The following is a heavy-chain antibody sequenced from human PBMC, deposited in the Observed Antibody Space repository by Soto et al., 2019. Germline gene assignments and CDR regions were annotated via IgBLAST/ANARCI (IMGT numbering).Heavy chain of an antibody. CDR1: GDTFTNYD. CDR3: ARGRNGMDV. Sequence: QVQLVQSGAEVKKPGASVKVSCKASGDTFTNYDIKWVRQATGQGLEWMGWMNPNSGNTGYAQKFQGRVTMTRNTSIRTAYLELSSLRSEDTAVHYCARGRNGMDVWGQGTSVTVSS. J-gene: IGHJ6*02. CDR2: MNPNSGNT. V-gene: IGHV1-8*01.